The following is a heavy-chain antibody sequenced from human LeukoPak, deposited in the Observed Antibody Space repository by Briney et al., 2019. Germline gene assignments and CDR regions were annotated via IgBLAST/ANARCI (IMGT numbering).Heavy chain of an antibody. CDR2: ISWNSGSI. V-gene: IGHV3-9*01. CDR3: ARAPYCGGDCYFDY. Sequence: PGRSLRLSCAASGFTFDDYAMHWVRQAPGKGLEWVSGISWNSGSIGYADSVKGRFTISRDNAKNSLYLQMNSLRAEDTAVYYCARAPYCGGDCYFDYWGQGTLVTVSS. J-gene: IGHJ4*02. D-gene: IGHD2-21*02. CDR1: GFTFDDYA.